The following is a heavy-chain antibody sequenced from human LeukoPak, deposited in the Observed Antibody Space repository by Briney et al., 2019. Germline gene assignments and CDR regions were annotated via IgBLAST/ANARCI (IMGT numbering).Heavy chain of an antibody. Sequence: GGSLRLSCAASGFTVSSNYMSWVRQAPGKGLEWVSFIYSGGRTYYADSVKGRFTISRDNPKNTLYLQMNSLRAEDTAVYYCARGLTVTTFKVYWGQGTLVTVSS. CDR3: ARGLTVTTFKVY. V-gene: IGHV3-66*01. D-gene: IGHD4-17*01. CDR1: GFTVSSNY. J-gene: IGHJ4*02. CDR2: IYSGGRT.